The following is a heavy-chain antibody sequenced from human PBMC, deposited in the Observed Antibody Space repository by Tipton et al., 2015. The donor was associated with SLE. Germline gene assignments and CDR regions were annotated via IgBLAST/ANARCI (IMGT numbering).Heavy chain of an antibody. CDR1: GYTFTTYW. Sequence: QLVQSGAEVKKPGESLRISCKGSGYTFTTYWIGWVRQMPGKGLEWMGVIYPGDSDTRYSPSFQGQVTISADKSISTAYLQWRSLKASDTAMYYCARVTSRYSGSFDYWGQGTLVTVSS. CDR2: IYPGDSDT. D-gene: IGHD1-26*01. CDR3: ARVTSRYSGSFDY. V-gene: IGHV5-51*03. J-gene: IGHJ4*02.